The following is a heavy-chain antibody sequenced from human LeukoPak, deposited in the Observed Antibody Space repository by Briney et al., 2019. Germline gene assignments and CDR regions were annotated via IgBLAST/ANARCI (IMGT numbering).Heavy chain of an antibody. CDR2: IYYSGST. CDR1: GGSISSSSYY. J-gene: IGHJ4*02. Sequence: PSETLSLTCTVSGGSISSSSYYWGWIRQPPGKGLEWIGSIYYSGSTYYNPSLKSRVTISVDTSKNQFSLKLSSVTAADTAVYYCARQSGSGSYSLRLDYWGQGTLVTVSS. D-gene: IGHD3-10*01. V-gene: IGHV4-39*01. CDR3: ARQSGSGSYSLRLDY.